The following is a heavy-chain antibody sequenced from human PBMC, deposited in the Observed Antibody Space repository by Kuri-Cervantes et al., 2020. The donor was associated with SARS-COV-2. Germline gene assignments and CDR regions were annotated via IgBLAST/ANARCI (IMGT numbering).Heavy chain of an antibody. CDR1: GFIFSSYA. D-gene: IGHD6-19*01. CDR2: ISYDGSNK. J-gene: IGHJ4*02. V-gene: IGHV3-30-3*01. CDR3: ARDLRLGNSLDY. Sequence: GESLKISCAASGFIFSSYAMHWVRQAPGKGLEWVAVISYDGSNKYYADSVKGRFTISRDYSRDTLYLQMNSLRAEDTAVYYCARDLRLGNSLDYWGQGTLVTVS.